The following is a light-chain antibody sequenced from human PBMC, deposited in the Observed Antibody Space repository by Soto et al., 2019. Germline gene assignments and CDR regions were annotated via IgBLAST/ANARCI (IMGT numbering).Light chain of an antibody. CDR2: AAS. CDR1: QDISSW. J-gene: IGKJ5*01. V-gene: IGKV1D-12*01. Sequence: DIQVTQSPSSVSASVGDRVTITCRASQDISSWLAWYQQKPGKAPNLLIYAASSLRSGVPSRFSGSASGTDFTLTINSLQPEDFATYYCQQASSFPRTFGQGTRLEIK. CDR3: QQASSFPRT.